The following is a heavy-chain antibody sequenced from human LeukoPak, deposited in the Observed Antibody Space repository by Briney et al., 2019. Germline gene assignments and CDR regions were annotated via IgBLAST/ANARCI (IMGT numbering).Heavy chain of an antibody. CDR1: GGSISSSSYY. D-gene: IGHD6-19*01. V-gene: IGHV4-39*07. J-gene: IGHJ4*02. CDR2: IYYSGST. Sequence: SETLSLTCTVSGGSISSSSYYWGWIRQPPGKGLEWIGSIYYSGSTYYNPSLKSRVTISVDTSKNQFSLKLSSVTAADTAVYYCAREYPWGAVAYFDYWGQGTLVTVSS. CDR3: AREYPWGAVAYFDY.